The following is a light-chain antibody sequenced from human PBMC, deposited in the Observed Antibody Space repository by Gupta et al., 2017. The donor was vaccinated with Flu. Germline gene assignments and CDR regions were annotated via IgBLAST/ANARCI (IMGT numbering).Light chain of an antibody. CDR1: QSVSSN. V-gene: IGKV3-15*01. J-gene: IGKJ4*01. CDR2: GAS. CDR3: QQYNNWPPLT. Sequence: EIVMTPSPATLSVSPGERATLSCRASQSVSSNLAWYQQKPGQAPRLLIYGASTRATGTPARFSGSGSGTEFTLTISSLQSEDFAVYYCQQYNNWPPLTFGGGTKVEIK.